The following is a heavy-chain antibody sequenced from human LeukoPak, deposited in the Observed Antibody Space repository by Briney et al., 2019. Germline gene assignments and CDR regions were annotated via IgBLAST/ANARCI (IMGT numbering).Heavy chain of an antibody. V-gene: IGHV1-18*01. CDR2: ISAYNGNT. D-gene: IGHD5-12*01. CDR1: GYTFTSYG. Sequence: ASVKVSCNASGYTFTSYGISWVRQAPGQGLEWMGWISAYNGNTNYAQKLQGRVTMTTDTSTSTAYMELRSLRADDTAVYYCARSPGGGYGGYGHYWGQGTLVTVSS. J-gene: IGHJ4*02. CDR3: ARSPGGGYGGYGHY.